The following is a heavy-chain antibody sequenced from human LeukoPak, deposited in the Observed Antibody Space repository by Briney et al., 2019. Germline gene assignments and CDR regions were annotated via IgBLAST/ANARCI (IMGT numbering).Heavy chain of an antibody. V-gene: IGHV3-23*01. CDR2: ISGSGGST. CDR1: GFTFSSYA. J-gene: IGHJ2*01. Sequence: GGSLRLSCAASGFTFSSYAMSWVRQAPGKGLEWVSAISGSGGSTYYADSVKGRFTISRDNSKNTLYLQMNSLRAEDTAVYYCAKGGDDCSSTSCYTNPHWYFDLWGRGTLVTVSS. D-gene: IGHD2-2*01. CDR3: AKGGDDCSSTSCYTNPHWYFDL.